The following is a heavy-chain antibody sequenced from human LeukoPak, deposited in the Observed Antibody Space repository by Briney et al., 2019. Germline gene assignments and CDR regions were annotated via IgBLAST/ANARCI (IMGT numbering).Heavy chain of an antibody. CDR1: GYTFTSYG. Sequence: ASVKVSCKASGYTFTSYGISWVRQAPGQGLEWMGWISAYNGNTNYAQKLQGRGTMSTDTSTSTAYMELRSLRSDDTAVYYCARDREPAYSSSWYGAFDIWGQGTMVTVSS. J-gene: IGHJ3*02. V-gene: IGHV1-18*01. CDR3: ARDREPAYSSSWYGAFDI. D-gene: IGHD6-13*01. CDR2: ISAYNGNT.